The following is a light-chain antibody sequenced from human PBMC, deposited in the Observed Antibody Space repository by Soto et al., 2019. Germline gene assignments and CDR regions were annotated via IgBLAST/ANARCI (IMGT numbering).Light chain of an antibody. J-gene: IGKJ1*01. CDR2: AAS. CDR1: QGISTY. V-gene: IGKV1-39*01. CDR3: QQSYSTTWT. Sequence: DIQMSPCTSSLSASVGDRVTIACRASQGISTYLNWYQQKPVKAPKLLIYAASSLQSGVPSRFSGSGSETDFTLTISSMQPEDFANYSCQQSYSTTWTFGQVTKEDIK.